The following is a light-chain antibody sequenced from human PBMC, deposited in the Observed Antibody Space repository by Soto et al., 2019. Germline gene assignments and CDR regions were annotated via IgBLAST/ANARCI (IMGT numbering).Light chain of an antibody. V-gene: IGKV3-15*01. CDR3: QQRGNWPIT. CDR2: GTS. J-gene: IGKJ5*01. Sequence: EIVMTQSPPTLSVSPGEIATLSCRASQSVGNDLAWYQQKPGQAPRLLIHGTSTRATGVPARFSGSGSGTEFNLTITSLQSEDFAVYYCQQRGNWPITFGQGTRLEIK. CDR1: QSVGND.